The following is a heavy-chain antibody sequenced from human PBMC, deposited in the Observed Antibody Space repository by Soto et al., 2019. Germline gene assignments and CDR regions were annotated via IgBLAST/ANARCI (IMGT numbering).Heavy chain of an antibody. V-gene: IGHV3-23*01. D-gene: IGHD2-2*01. CDR2: ISGSGGNT. CDR3: ALRRVAYADF. CDR1: GFTFSSYA. J-gene: IGHJ4*02. Sequence: PGESLKTSCAASGFTFSSYAMSWVRQAPGKGLEWVSAISGSGGNTYYADSVEGRFTISRDGSKNTLYLHMNSLRAEDTAVYYCALRRVAYADFWGQGTRVTVSS.